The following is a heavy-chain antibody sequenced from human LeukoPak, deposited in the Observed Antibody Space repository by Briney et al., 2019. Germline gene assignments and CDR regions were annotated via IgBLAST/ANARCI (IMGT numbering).Heavy chain of an antibody. CDR2: ISYDGSNK. V-gene: IGHV3-30*18. CDR3: AKEAHGSGSYYDYFDY. CDR1: GFTFSSYG. D-gene: IGHD3-10*01. Sequence: GRSLRLSCVASGFTFSSYGMHWVRQAPGKGLEWVAVISYDGSNKYYADSVKGRFTISRDNSKNTLYLQMNSLRAEDTAVYYCAKEAHGSGSYYDYFDYWGQGTLVTVSS. J-gene: IGHJ4*02.